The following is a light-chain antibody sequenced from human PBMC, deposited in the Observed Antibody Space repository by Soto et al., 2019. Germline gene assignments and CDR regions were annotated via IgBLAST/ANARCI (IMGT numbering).Light chain of an antibody. CDR3: QQYDNLPLT. Sequence: IQMTQSPSSLSASVGDRVTITCRASQDIRSNLDWYQQKPGKAPKLLIYDASNLETGVPSRFSGSGSGTDFTFTISSLQPEDIATYYCQQYDNLPLTFGGGTKVEIK. J-gene: IGKJ4*01. V-gene: IGKV1-33*01. CDR1: QDIRSN. CDR2: DAS.